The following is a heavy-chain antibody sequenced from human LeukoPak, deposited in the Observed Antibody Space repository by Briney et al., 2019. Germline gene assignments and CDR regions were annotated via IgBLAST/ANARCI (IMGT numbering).Heavy chain of an antibody. CDR3: ARDQDIVVVPAAIGY. V-gene: IGHV1-2*02. J-gene: IGHJ4*02. Sequence: ASVKVSCKASGYTFTDYYLHWVRQAPGQGLGWIGWLNPNSGGTHYAQGRVTMTRDTSISTAYMQLSRLRSDDTAVYYCARDQDIVVVPAAIGYWGQGTLVTVSS. CDR2: LNPNSGGT. D-gene: IGHD2-2*01. CDR1: GYTFTDYY.